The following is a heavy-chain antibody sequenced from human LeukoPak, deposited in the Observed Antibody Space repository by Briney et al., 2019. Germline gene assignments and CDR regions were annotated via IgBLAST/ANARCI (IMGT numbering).Heavy chain of an antibody. Sequence: PGGSLRLSCAASGLTFSSHWMHWVRQAPGKGLVWVSRINSDGSSISYADSVKGRFTISRDNAKNTLYLQMNSLRTEDTAVYYGAKDRGPTGDPSLGNYWGQETRVTVSS. D-gene: IGHD3-10*01. V-gene: IGHV3-74*01. CDR1: GLTFSSHW. J-gene: IGHJ4*02. CDR3: AKDRGPTGDPSLGNY. CDR2: INSDGSSI.